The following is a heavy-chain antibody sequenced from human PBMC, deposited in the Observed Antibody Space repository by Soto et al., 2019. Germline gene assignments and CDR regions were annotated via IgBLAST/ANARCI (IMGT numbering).Heavy chain of an antibody. CDR3: AEWARYCSCADCRA. CDR1: GLPFSSRA. Sequence: EVQLLESGGGLVQPVGSLRLSCAASGLPFSSRAMSWVRQAPGKGLEWVSAIRGSGTITYYADSVKGRFTISRDTSKNTLFLQMNSLRADDTAVYYCAEWARYCSCADCRAWGQGALVTVSS. CDR2: IRGSGTIT. D-gene: IGHD2-15*01. J-gene: IGHJ5*02. V-gene: IGHV3-23*01.